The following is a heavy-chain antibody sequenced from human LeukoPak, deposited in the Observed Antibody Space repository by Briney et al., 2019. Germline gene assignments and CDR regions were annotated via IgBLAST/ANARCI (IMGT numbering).Heavy chain of an antibody. D-gene: IGHD4-17*01. V-gene: IGHV3-21*01. Sequence: PGGSLRLSCAASGFTFSSYSMNWVRQAPGKGLEWVSSISSSSSYIYYADSVKGRFTISRDNAKNSLYLQMNSLRAEDTAVYYCARVGGDYGDRLDYWGQGTLVTVSS. CDR3: ARVGGDYGDRLDY. CDR1: GFTFSSYS. J-gene: IGHJ4*02. CDR2: ISSSSSYI.